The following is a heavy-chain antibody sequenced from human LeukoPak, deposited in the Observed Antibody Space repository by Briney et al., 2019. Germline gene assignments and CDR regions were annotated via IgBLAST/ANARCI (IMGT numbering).Heavy chain of an antibody. V-gene: IGHV3-33*01. J-gene: IGHJ4*02. CDR1: GFSFNGYG. CDR3: VRDRGGVAAAGTVGHGDS. CDR2: IWYDGSKK. Sequence: GGSLRLSCAASGFSFNGYGMHWVRQAPGKGLEWVAVIWYDGSKKYYGDSVQGRFTISRDNSKNTLYLQMDSLRAEDTAVYYCVRDRGGVAAAGTVGHGDSWGQGTLVTVSS. D-gene: IGHD6-13*01.